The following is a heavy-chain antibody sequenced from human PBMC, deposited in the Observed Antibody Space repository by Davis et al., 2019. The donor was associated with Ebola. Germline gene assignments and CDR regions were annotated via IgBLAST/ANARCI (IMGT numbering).Heavy chain of an antibody. CDR2: INSDGSST. Sequence: GESLKISCAASGFTFSSYWMHWVRQAPGKGLVWVSRINSDGSSTSYADSVKGRFTISRDNAKNTLYLQMNSLRAEDTAVYYCAKSGGGYSAYWGQGTLVTVSS. D-gene: IGHD3-22*01. V-gene: IGHV3-74*01. J-gene: IGHJ4*02. CDR3: AKSGGGYSAY. CDR1: GFTFSSYW.